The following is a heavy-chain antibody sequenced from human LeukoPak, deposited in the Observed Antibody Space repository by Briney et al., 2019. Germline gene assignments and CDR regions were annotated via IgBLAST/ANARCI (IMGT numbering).Heavy chain of an antibody. CDR3: ARARGYSSSWFYFDY. CDR1: GYTFTSYG. CDR2: ISAYNGNT. Sequence: ASVKVSCKASGYTFTSYGISWVRQAPGQGLEWMGWISAYNGNTNYAQKLQGRVTMTTDTSTSTAYMELRSPRSDDTAVYYCARARGYSSSWFYFDYWGQGTLVTVSS. V-gene: IGHV1-18*01. J-gene: IGHJ4*02. D-gene: IGHD6-13*01.